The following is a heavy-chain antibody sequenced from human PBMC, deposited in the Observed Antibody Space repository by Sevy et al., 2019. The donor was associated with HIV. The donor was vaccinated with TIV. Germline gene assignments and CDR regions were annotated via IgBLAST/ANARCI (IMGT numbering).Heavy chain of an antibody. CDR2: IYPGDSDT. V-gene: IGHV5-51*03. Sequence: QGESLKISCKGSGYSFTSYWIGWVRQMPGKGLEWMGIIYPGDSDTRYSPSFQGQVTISADKSISTAYLQWSSLKASDTAMYYCARLTQLAAGANWFDPWGQGTLVTVSS. CDR3: ARLTQLAAGANWFDP. J-gene: IGHJ5*02. D-gene: IGHD6-13*01. CDR1: GYSFTSYW.